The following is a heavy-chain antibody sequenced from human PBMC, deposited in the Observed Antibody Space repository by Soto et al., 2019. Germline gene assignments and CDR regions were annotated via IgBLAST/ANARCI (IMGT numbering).Heavy chain of an antibody. CDR2: IWYDGSNK. J-gene: IGHJ4*02. V-gene: IGHV3-33*01. CDR1: GFTFSSYG. D-gene: IGHD1-26*01. Sequence: QVQLVESGGGVVQPGRSLRLSCAASGFTFSSYGMHWVRQAPGKGLEWVAVIWYDGSNKYYADSVKGRFTISRDNAKNTLYLQMNSLRAEDTAVYYWVRGEACELLGYFDYWGQGTLVTVSS. CDR3: VRGEACELLGYFDY.